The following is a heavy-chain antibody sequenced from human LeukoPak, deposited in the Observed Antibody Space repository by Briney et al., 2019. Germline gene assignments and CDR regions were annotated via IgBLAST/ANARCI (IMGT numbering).Heavy chain of an antibody. CDR1: GFTFSSYG. J-gene: IGHJ4*02. D-gene: IGHD4-17*01. Sequence: PGGSLRLSCAASGFTFSSYGMHWVRQAPGKGLEWVSVLYYGGTTYYADSVKGRFTISRDNTKNTVFLQMNSLRADDTAVYYCARGDGVYIYWGQGTLVTVSS. V-gene: IGHV3-53*01. CDR3: ARGDGVYIY. CDR2: LYYGGTT.